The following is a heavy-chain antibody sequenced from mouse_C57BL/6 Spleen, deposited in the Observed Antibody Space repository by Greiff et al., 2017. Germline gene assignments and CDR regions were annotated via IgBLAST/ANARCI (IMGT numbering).Heavy chain of an antibody. V-gene: IGHV2-5*01. CDR3: AKSRYYGSSYEYFDV. CDR1: GFSLTSYG. D-gene: IGHD1-1*01. Sequence: QVQLKESGPGLVQPSQSLSITCTVSGFSLTSYGVHWVRQSPGKGLEWLGVIWRGGSTDYNAAFMSRLSITKDNSKSQVFFKMNSLQADDTAIYYCAKSRYYGSSYEYFDVWGTGTTVTVSS. J-gene: IGHJ1*03. CDR2: IWRGGST.